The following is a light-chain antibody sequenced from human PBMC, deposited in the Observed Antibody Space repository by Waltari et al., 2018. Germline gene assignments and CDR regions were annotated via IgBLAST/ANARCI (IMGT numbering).Light chain of an antibody. CDR3: RSYTSTSTPVV. Sequence: QSALTQPASVSGSPGRSITISCTGTSSDIGAYNYVSWYQQHPGNDPKLMIYDVSNRPSGVANRFSGAKSATPASLTISGLQAADEADYSCRSYTSTSTPVVFGAGTTLTFL. J-gene: IGLJ2*01. CDR1: SSDIGAYNY. CDR2: DVS. V-gene: IGLV2-14*03.